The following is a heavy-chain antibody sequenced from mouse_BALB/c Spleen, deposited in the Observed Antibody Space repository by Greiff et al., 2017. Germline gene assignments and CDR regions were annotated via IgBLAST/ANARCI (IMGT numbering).Heavy chain of an antibody. CDR1: GFAFSSYD. J-gene: IGHJ4*01. V-gene: IGHV5-12-1*01. D-gene: IGHD2-2*01. Sequence: EVMLVESGGGLVKPGGSLKLSCAASGFAFSSYDMSWVRQTPEKRLEWVAYISSGGGSTYYPDTVKGRFTISRDNAKNTLYLQMSSLKSEDTAMYYCARRWLRGAMDYWGQGTSVTVSS. CDR3: ARRWLRGAMDY. CDR2: ISSGGGST.